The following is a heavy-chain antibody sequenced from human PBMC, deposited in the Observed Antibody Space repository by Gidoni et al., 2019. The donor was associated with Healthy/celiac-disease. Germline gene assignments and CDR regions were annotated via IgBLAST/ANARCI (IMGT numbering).Heavy chain of an antibody. V-gene: IGHV3-72*01. Sequence: EVQLVESGGGLVQPGGSLRLSCAASGFTFSDHYMDWGRQAPGKGLEWVGRTRNKANSYTTEYAASVKGRFTISRDDSKNSLYLQMNSLKTEDTAVYYCARVSNTAMVPDYWGQGTLVTVSS. J-gene: IGHJ4*02. CDR3: ARVSNTAMVPDY. D-gene: IGHD5-18*01. CDR2: TRNKANSYTT. CDR1: GFTFSDHY.